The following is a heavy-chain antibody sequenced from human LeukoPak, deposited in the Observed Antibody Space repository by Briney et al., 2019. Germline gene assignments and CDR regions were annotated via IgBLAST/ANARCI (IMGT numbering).Heavy chain of an antibody. D-gene: IGHD3-10*01. CDR2: MNPKSGNS. Sequence: GASVKVSCKDSGNTFSGYDISWVRQASGQGPEWIGWMNPKSGNSNSAQKFRGRVTMTWDTSISTAYMELSSLTPEDTAVYYCARSIILVRGNIIGGREGGMDVWGQGTTVTVSS. V-gene: IGHV1-8*01. J-gene: IGHJ6*02. CDR1: GNTFSGYD. CDR3: ARSIILVRGNIIGGREGGMDV.